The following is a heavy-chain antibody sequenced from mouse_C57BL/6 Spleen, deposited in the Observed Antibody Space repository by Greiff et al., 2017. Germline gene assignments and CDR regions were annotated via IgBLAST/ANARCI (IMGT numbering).Heavy chain of an antibody. Sequence: QVQLKQPGAELVRPGTSVKLSCKASGYTFTSYWMHWVKQRPGQGLEWIGVIDPSDSYTNYNQKFKGKATLTVDTSSSTAYMQLSSLTSEDSAVYYCARRSYGSRTGYFDVWGTGTTVTVSS. J-gene: IGHJ1*03. CDR2: IDPSDSYT. CDR1: GYTFTSYW. CDR3: ARRSYGSRTGYFDV. D-gene: IGHD1-1*01. V-gene: IGHV1-59*01.